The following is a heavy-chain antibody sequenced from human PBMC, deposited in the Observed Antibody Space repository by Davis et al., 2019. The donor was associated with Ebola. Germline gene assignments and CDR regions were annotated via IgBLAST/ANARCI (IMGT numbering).Heavy chain of an antibody. J-gene: IGHJ6*04. CDR2: IYYSGST. CDR1: GGSISSYY. Sequence: SETLSLTCTVSGGSISSYYWSWIRQPPGKGLEWIGYIYYSGSTNYNPSLKSRVTISVDTSKNQFSLKLSSVTAADTAVYYCARGPLNYYDSSGYYRYYYGMDVWGKGTTVTVSS. D-gene: IGHD3-22*01. V-gene: IGHV4-59*01. CDR3: ARGPLNYYDSSGYYRYYYGMDV.